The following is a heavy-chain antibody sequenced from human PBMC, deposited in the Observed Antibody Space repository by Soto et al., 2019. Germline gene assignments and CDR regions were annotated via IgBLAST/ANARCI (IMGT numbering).Heavy chain of an antibody. CDR2: IYYSGST. V-gene: IGHV4-59*01. D-gene: IGHD6-19*01. CDR3: ARVRWTEAGPGHFDY. CDR1: GGSISSYY. Sequence: QVQLQESGPGLVKPSETLSLTCTVSGGSISSYYWSWIRQPPGKGLEWIGYIYYSGSTNYNPSHKRRVTISVDTSKNPFSLKLSSVTAADTAVYYCARVRWTEAGPGHFDYWGQGTLVTVSS. J-gene: IGHJ4*02.